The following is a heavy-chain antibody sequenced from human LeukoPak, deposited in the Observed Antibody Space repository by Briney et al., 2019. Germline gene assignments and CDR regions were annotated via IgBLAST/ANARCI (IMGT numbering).Heavy chain of an antibody. CDR1: GDSISSYS. Sequence: SGTLSLTCTVSGDSISSYSWSWIRQPPGKGLEWIAYIYLSGDTDPHPSPKSRVTISVDSSRNQFSLRLRYVTAADTAVYYCARRRGDMTTIPDYHYYYMDVWGKGTTVTVSS. D-gene: IGHD5-24*01. CDR3: ARRRGDMTTIPDYHYYYMDV. J-gene: IGHJ6*03. V-gene: IGHV4-4*09. CDR2: IYLSGDT.